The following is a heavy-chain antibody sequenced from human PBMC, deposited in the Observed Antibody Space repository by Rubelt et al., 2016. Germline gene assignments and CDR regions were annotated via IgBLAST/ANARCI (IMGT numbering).Heavy chain of an antibody. J-gene: IGHJ4*02. Sequence: QVQLQESGPGLVKPSETLSLTCTVSGGSISSYYWSWIRQPPGKGLEWIGYIYYSGSTNYNPSLKSRVTISVDTSKNQFSLKLSSVTAADTAVYYCARVAYGGNPIFDYWGQGTLVTVSS. CDR3: ARVAYGGNPIFDY. CDR1: GGSISSYY. CDR2: IYYSGST. D-gene: IGHD4-23*01. V-gene: IGHV4-59*08.